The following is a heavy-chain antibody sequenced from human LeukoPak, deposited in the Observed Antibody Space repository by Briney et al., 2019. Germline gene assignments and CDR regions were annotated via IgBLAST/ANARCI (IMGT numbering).Heavy chain of an antibody. V-gene: IGHV4-34*01. CDR1: GGSFSGYY. Sequence: SETLSLTCAVYGGSFSGYYWSWIRQPPGKGLEWIGEINHSGSTNYNPSLKSRVTISVDTSKDQFSLKLSSVTAADTAVYYCARGRRSSGCFDYWGQGTLVTVSS. CDR2: INHSGST. CDR3: ARGRRSSGCFDY. J-gene: IGHJ4*02. D-gene: IGHD6-19*01.